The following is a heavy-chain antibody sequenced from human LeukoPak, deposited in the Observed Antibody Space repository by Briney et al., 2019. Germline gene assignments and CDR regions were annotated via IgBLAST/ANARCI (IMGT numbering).Heavy chain of an antibody. CDR3: PRVAPPRYDYGEIDY. CDR1: VYLLTRYY. V-gene: IGHV1-2*02. Sequence: SVQVSRQSCVYLLTRYYMHWVRQAPAQGREGMGWINTNSCGTNYAQKFQGRLTIPRHTPIHTAYMELNRQRSHDTAVYLFPRVAPPRYDYGEIDYWGQGTLVTVSS. CDR2: INTNSCGT. J-gene: IGHJ4*02. D-gene: IGHD3-16*01.